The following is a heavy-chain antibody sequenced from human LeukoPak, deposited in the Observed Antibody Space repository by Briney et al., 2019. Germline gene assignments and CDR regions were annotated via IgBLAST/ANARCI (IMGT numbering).Heavy chain of an antibody. J-gene: IGHJ4*02. CDR1: GGSISSGSYY. Sequence: SETLSLTCTVSGGSISSGSYYWSWIRQPAGKGLEWIGRIYTSGSTNYNPSLKSRVTISVDTSKNQFSLKLSSVTAADTAVYYCASSGRRAGLYYFDYWGQGTLVTVSS. D-gene: IGHD6-19*01. V-gene: IGHV4-61*02. CDR2: IYTSGST. CDR3: ASSGRRAGLYYFDY.